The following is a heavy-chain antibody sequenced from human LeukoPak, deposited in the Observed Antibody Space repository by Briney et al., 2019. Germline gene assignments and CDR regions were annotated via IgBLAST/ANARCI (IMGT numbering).Heavy chain of an antibody. CDR3: AREGGGPRWLDP. J-gene: IGHJ5*02. CDR2: INTSETS. CDR1: GGSIRNYY. V-gene: IGHV4-4*07. Sequence: SETLSLTCTVSGGSIRNYYWSWIRQPAGKGLEWIGRINTSETSQYQPPLGRRVTRSVDTSKNQFSLTLSSVTAGDTALFYCAREGGGPRWLDPWGPRPLVTVSS.